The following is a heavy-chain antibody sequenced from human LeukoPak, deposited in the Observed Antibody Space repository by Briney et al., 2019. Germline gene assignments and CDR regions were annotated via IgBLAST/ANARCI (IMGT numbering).Heavy chain of an antibody. Sequence: GGSLRLSCAASGFTFSTYSMNWVRQAPGKGLEWVSYISSRSGTIHYADSVKGRLTISRDNAKNSMYLQMNSLRDEDTAGYYCARDYDTTGWTFDIWGQGTMVTVSS. V-gene: IGHV3-48*02. CDR2: ISSRSGTI. D-gene: IGHD3-22*01. J-gene: IGHJ3*02. CDR1: GFTFSTYS. CDR3: ARDYDTTGWTFDI.